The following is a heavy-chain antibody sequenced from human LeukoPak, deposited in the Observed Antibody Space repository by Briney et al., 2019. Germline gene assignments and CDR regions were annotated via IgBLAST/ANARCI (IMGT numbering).Heavy chain of an antibody. CDR2: ISGSGGST. J-gene: IGHJ2*01. Sequence: GGSLRLSCAASGFTFSSYAMSWVRQAPGKGLEWVSAISGSGGSTYYADSVKGRSTISRDNSKNTLYLQMNSLRAEDTAVYYCASGDYLYWYFDLWGRGTLVTVSS. CDR1: GFTFSSYA. V-gene: IGHV3-23*01. CDR3: ASGDYLYWYFDL. D-gene: IGHD4-17*01.